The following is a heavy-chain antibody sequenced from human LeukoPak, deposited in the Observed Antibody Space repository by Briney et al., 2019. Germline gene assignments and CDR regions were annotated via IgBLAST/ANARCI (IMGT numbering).Heavy chain of an antibody. CDR2: FYHGGST. D-gene: IGHD6-6*01. J-gene: IGHJ6*03. V-gene: IGHV4-38-2*02. Sequence: PSETLSLTCTVSGYSISTGYYWDWIRQPPGKGLEWIGTFYHGGSTYYNPSLKSRVTISLDTSKNQFSLKLSSVTAADTAIYYCARDFSSSSSVYYYYYMDVWGKGTTVTVSS. CDR1: GYSISTGYY. CDR3: ARDFSSSSSVYYYYYMDV.